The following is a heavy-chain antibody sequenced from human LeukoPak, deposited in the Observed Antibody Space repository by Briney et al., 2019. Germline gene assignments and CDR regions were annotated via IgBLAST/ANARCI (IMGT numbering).Heavy chain of an antibody. D-gene: IGHD3-10*01. V-gene: IGHV4-61*02. J-gene: IGHJ4*02. CDR1: GVSISSGSYY. Sequence: PSETLSLTCTVSGVSISSGSYYWGWIRQPAGKGLEWIGRIYTSGSTNYNPSLKSRVTIVVDTSKNQFSLKLSSVPAADTAVYYCARDPNLYGSGAFDYWGQGTLVTVSS. CDR2: IYTSGST. CDR3: ARDPNLYGSGAFDY.